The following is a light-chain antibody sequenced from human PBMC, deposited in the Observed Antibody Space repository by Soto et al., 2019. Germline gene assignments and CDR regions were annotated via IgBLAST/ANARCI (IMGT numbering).Light chain of an antibody. V-gene: IGKV3-11*01. J-gene: IGKJ4*01. CDR1: QSVSSY. CDR3: QQRSKLPGLT. CDR2: DAS. Sequence: EIVLTQSPATLSLSPGERATLSCRASQSVSSYLACYQQKPGQAPRLLIYDASNKATGIPARFSGSGSGTDFTLTISSLEPEDFAIYYCQQRSKLPGLTFGGRTKVEIK.